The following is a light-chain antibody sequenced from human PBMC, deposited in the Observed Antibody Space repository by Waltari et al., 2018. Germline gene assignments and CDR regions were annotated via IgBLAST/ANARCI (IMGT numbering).Light chain of an antibody. CDR3: QQYGSSPPYT. Sequence: EIVLTQSPGTLSLSPGERATVSRRASHSVSSSYLAWYQQKPGQAPRLLIYGASSRATGIPDRFSGSGSGTDFTLTISRLEPEDFAVYYCQQYGSSPPYTFGQGTKLEIK. CDR1: HSVSSSY. CDR2: GAS. J-gene: IGKJ2*01. V-gene: IGKV3-20*01.